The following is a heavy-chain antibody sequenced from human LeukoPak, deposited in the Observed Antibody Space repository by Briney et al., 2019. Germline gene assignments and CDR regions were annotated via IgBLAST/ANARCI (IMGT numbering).Heavy chain of an antibody. CDR1: GGSISSGGYY. V-gene: IGHV4-30-2*01. CDR2: IYHSGST. Sequence: SETLSLTCTVSGGSISSGGYYWSWIRQPPGKGLEWIGNIYHSGSTYYNPSLKSRVTISVDRSKNQFSLKLSSVTGADTAVYYCARDQGVYFDYWGQGTLVTVSS. J-gene: IGHJ4*02. CDR3: ARDQGVYFDY.